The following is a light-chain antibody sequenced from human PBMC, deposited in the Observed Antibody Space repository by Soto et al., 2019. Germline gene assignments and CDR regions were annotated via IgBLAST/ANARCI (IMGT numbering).Light chain of an antibody. J-gene: IGLJ1*01. CDR2: EGS. CDR1: SSDVGNYNL. CDR3: CSYAGSSTYV. Sequence: QSALTQPASVSGSPGQSITISCTGTSSDVGNYNLVSWYQQHPGKAPKLMIYEGSKRPSGVSNRFSGSKSGNTVSLTISILQAEDEADYYCCSYAGSSTYVFGTGTKLTVL. V-gene: IGLV2-23*01.